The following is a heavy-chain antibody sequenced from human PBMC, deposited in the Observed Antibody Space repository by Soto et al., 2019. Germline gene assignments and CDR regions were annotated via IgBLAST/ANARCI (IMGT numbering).Heavy chain of an antibody. Sequence: VSGPTLVNSTQTLTLTCTFSGFSLSTSQVGVGWIRQPRGKALEWLAHVYWNDAKYYSLSLKTRLTITKDTSKSQVVLTMTNMDPVNTATYFCANLHTRGYYFVYWGQGALVTVS. V-gene: IGHV2-5*01. CDR1: GFSLSTSQVG. CDR2: VYWNDAK. CDR3: ANLHTRGYYFVY. D-gene: IGHD4-4*01. J-gene: IGHJ4*02.